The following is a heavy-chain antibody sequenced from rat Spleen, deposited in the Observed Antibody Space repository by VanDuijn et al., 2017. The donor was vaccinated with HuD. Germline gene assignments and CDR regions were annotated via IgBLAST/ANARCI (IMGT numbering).Heavy chain of an antibody. J-gene: IGHJ2*01. V-gene: IGHV5-20*01. D-gene: IGHD1-4*01. CDR2: ISSDGGRN. Sequence: EVQLVESGGGLVQPGKSLKLSCAASGFTFSDYYMAWVRQAPTKGLEWVATISSDGGRNFYRDSVKGRFTISRDNAKSSLYLQMDSLRSGDTATYYCTTDLNYPGITPWDCWGQGVMVTVSS. CDR3: TTDLNYPGITPWDC. CDR1: GFTFSDYY.